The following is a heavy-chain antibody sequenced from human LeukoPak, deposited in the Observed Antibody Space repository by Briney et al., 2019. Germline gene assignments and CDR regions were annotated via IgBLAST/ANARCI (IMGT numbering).Heavy chain of an antibody. D-gene: IGHD6-13*01. CDR1: GFTFDDYA. CDR3: AKDMGAAAGRGVDY. V-gene: IGHV3-9*01. J-gene: IGHJ4*02. Sequence: QTGGFLRLSCAASGFTFDDYAMHWVRQAPGKGLEWVSGISWNSGSIGYADSVKGRFTISRDNAKNSLYLQMNSLRAEDTALYYCAKDMGAAAGRGVDYWGQGTLVTVSS. CDR2: ISWNSGSI.